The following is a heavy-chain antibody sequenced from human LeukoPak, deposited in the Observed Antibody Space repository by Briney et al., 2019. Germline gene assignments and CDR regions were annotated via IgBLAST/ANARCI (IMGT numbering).Heavy chain of an antibody. CDR3: ARVRYSGSYLYYFGY. CDR2: ISSSSSYI. V-gene: IGHV3-21*01. CDR1: GFTFSSYS. Sequence: GGSLRLSCAASGFTFSSYSMNWVRQAPGKGLEWVSSISSSSSYIYYADSVKGRFTISRDNAKNSLYLQMNSLRAEDTAVYYCARVRYSGSYLYYFGYWGQGTLVTVSS. J-gene: IGHJ4*02. D-gene: IGHD1-26*01.